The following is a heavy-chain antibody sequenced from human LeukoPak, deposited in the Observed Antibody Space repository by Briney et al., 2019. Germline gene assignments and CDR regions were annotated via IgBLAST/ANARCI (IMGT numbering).Heavy chain of an antibody. D-gene: IGHD1-26*01. CDR2: ISGSGGST. J-gene: IGHJ5*02. Sequence: GGSLRLSCAASGFTFSSYAMSWVRQAPGKGLEWVSAISGSGGSTYYADSVKGRFTISRDNSKNTLYLQMNSLRAEDTAVYYCAKGKSELPPKVSWFDPWGQGTLVAVSS. CDR1: GFTFSSYA. V-gene: IGHV3-23*01. CDR3: AKGKSELPPKVSWFDP.